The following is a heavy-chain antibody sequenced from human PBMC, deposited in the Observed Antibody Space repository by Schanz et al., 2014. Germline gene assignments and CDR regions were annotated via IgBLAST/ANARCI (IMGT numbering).Heavy chain of an antibody. CDR1: GITLSGYG. J-gene: IGHJ3*01. D-gene: IGHD3-22*01. CDR3: ARGREVVAKIFDV. CDR2: ISFDGRNT. Sequence: VQLLESGGGVVQPGRSLRLSCAASGITLSGYGLHWVRQAPGKGLEWVGFISFDGRNTGYAHSVKGRFTISRDNSKNTVNLQMNSLRDEDTAVYYCARGREVVAKIFDVWGQGTMVTVSS. V-gene: IGHV3-30*03.